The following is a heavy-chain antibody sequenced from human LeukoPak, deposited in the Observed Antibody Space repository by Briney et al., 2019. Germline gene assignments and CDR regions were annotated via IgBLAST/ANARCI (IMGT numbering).Heavy chain of an antibody. CDR3: ARGVKGYSYGDRVDAFDI. V-gene: IGHV3-13*01. D-gene: IGHD5-18*01. CDR1: GFTFSSYD. J-gene: IGHJ3*02. Sequence: GGSLRLSCAASGFTFSSYDMHWVRQATGKGLEWVSAIGTAGDTYYPGSVKGRFTISRENAKNSLYLQMNSLRAGDTAVYYCARGVKGYSYGDRVDAFDIWGQGTMVTVSS. CDR2: IGTAGDT.